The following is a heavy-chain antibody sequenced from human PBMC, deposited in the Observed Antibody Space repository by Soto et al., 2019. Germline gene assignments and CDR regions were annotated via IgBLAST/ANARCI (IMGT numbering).Heavy chain of an antibody. CDR2: ISYDGSNK. CDR3: ANSATVTTIKSYYYYGMDV. V-gene: IGHV3-30*18. Sequence: QVQLVESGGGVVQPGRSLRLSCAASGFTFSSYGMHWVRQAPGKGLEWVAVISYDGSNKYYADSVKGRFTISRDNSKNTLYLQMNSLRAEDTVVYYCANSATVTTIKSYYYYGMDVWGQGTTVTVSS. J-gene: IGHJ6*02. CDR1: GFTFSSYG. D-gene: IGHD4-4*01.